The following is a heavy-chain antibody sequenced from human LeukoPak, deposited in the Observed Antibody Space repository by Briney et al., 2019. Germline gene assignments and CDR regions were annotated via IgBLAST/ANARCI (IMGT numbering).Heavy chain of an antibody. V-gene: IGHV3-7*01. CDR2: IKQDGSEK. J-gene: IGHJ4*02. CDR1: GFTFSSYW. CDR3: ARVAALWFVDF. Sequence: GGSLRLSCAASGFTFSSYWMSWVRQAPGKGLEWVGNIKQDGSEKYYVDSVKGRFTISRDNAKNSLYLQMNSLRAEDTAVYYCARVAALWFVDFWGQGTLVTVSS. D-gene: IGHD6-6*01.